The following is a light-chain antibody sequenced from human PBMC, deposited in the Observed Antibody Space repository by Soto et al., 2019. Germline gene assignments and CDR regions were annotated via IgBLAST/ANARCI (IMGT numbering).Light chain of an antibody. CDR2: WAS. J-gene: IGKJ1*01. V-gene: IGKV4-1*01. CDR3: QQYYSTWT. Sequence: DIVMTQSPDSLAVSLGERATINCKSSQSVLYSSNNKNYLAWFQQKPGQPPKLLFYWASTRESGVPDRVSGSGSGTDFSLTISSLQAEDVAVYHCQQYYSTWTFGQGTKVEIK. CDR1: QSVLYSSNNKNY.